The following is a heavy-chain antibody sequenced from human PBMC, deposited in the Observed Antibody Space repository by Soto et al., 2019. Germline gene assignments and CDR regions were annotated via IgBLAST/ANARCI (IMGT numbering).Heavy chain of an antibody. CDR1: GGSFSVYY. J-gene: IGHJ5*02. Sequence: QVQLQQWGAGLLKPSETLSLTGAVYGGSFSVYYWSWIRQPPGKGLEWIGEINHSGSTNYNPSLKSRVTISVDTSKNQFSLKLSSVTAADTAVYYCARGQGWFDPWGQGTLVTVSS. CDR2: INHSGST. CDR3: ARGQGWFDP. V-gene: IGHV4-34*01.